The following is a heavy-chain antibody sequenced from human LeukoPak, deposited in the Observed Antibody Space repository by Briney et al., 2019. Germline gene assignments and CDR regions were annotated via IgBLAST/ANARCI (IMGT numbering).Heavy chain of an antibody. Sequence: GASVKVSCKDSGGTFISYASSGVGQAPGQGGEGMGGIIPMFGTANYAQKFQGRLTNTTHEPTTTAYMELSSLRSEDTAVYYCARGSRVRGVIDLFSFGAFDIWGQGTMFTVSS. CDR3: ARGSRVRGVIDLFSFGAFDI. D-gene: IGHD3-10*01. J-gene: IGHJ3*02. CDR1: GGTFISYA. V-gene: IGHV1-69*05. CDR2: IIPMFGTA.